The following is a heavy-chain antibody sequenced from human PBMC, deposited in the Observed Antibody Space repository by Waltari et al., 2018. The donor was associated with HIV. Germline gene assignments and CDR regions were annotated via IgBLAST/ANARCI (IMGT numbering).Heavy chain of an antibody. V-gene: IGHV2-5*01. CDR3: AHRRAGYSSGWYTRGFDY. CDR1: GFSVATSGVG. Sequence: QITLKESGPTLVTPTQTLTLTCTFSGFSVATSGVGVGWFRQPPGKALEWLALIYWNDDKRYSPSLGGRLTISKDTSKNQVVLTMTNMDPVDTATYYCAHRRAGYSSGWYTRGFDYWGQGTLVTVSS. CDR2: IYWNDDK. J-gene: IGHJ4*02. D-gene: IGHD6-13*01.